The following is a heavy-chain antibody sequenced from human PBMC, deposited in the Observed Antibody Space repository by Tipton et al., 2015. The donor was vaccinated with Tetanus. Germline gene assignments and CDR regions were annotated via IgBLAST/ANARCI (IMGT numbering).Heavy chain of an antibody. J-gene: IGHJ4*02. D-gene: IGHD3-9*01. CDR2: ISPRATYR. CDR1: GFAFSSYS. Sequence: SLRLSCAASGFAFSSYSMNWVRQAPGKGLEWVSSISPRATYRYYADSVKGRFTISRDDAKNSLFLQMISLRVEDTAVYFCARVHVGLTEPCDYWGQGILVTVSS. V-gene: IGHV3-21*01. CDR3: ARVHVGLTEPCDY.